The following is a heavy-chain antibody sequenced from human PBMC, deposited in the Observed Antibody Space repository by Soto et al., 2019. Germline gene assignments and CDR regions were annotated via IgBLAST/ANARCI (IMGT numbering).Heavy chain of an antibody. V-gene: IGHV3-64*01. J-gene: IGHJ5*02. CDR2: IGINGGNT. CDR1: GFTFSSYV. Sequence: GGSLRLSCVASGFTFSSYVMYWVRQAPGKGLEYVSGIGINGGNTDYAKSVKGKFTISRDNSKNTLYLQMGSLRVEDMGVYYCARAGDTAMVIINWFDPWGQGTLVTVSS. D-gene: IGHD5-18*01. CDR3: ARAGDTAMVIINWFDP.